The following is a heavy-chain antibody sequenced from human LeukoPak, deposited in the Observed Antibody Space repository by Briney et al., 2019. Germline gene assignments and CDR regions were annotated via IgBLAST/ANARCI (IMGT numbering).Heavy chain of an antibody. V-gene: IGHV1-24*01. CDR3: ATYCSSTSCEFDY. J-gene: IGHJ4*02. Sequence: ASVTVSCKVSGYTLTELSMHWVRQAPGKGLEWMGGFDPEDGETIYAQKFQGRVTMTEDTSTDTAYMELSSLRSEDTAVYYCATYCSSTSCEFDYWGQGTLVTVSS. CDR1: GYTLTELS. CDR2: FDPEDGET. D-gene: IGHD2-2*01.